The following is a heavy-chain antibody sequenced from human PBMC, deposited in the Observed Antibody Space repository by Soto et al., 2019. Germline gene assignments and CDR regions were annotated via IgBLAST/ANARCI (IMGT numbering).Heavy chain of an antibody. CDR2: IDPDDSYT. CDR3: ARLPPPTYCSGSTCSGY. D-gene: IGHD2-15*01. J-gene: IGHJ4*02. CDR1: GYSFTYYW. V-gene: IGHV5-10-1*01. Sequence: GESLKISCKGSGYSFTYYWINWVRQMPGKGLEWMGRIDPDDSYTNYSPSFQGHVTISVDKSISTAYLQWSSLQASDTAIYYCARLPPPTYCSGSTCSGYWGQGTLVTVSS.